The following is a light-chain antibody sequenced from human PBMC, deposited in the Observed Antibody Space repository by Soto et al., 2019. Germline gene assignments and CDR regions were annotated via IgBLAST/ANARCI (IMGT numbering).Light chain of an antibody. Sequence: QSALAQPASVSASPGQSITISCTGTSSDVGRYNYVSWYQHRPGKAPKLLIYEVTHRPSGVSNRFSASKSGNTASLTISGLQPEDEADYYCKSFTATNTLVFGGGTKLTVL. CDR1: SSDVGRYNY. J-gene: IGLJ2*01. CDR3: KSFTATNTLV. CDR2: EVT. V-gene: IGLV2-14*01.